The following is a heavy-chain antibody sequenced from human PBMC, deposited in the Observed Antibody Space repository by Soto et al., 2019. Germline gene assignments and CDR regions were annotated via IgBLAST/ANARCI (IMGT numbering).Heavy chain of an antibody. CDR1: GFTFSSYW. CDR3: ARVVSATVGPKIAVAGNRARNAFDI. Sequence: GGSLRLSCAASGFTFSSYWMSWVRQAPGKGLEWVANIKQDGSEKYYVDSVKGRFTISRDNAKNSLYLQMNSLRAEDTAVYYCARVVSATVGPKIAVAGNRARNAFDIWGQGTMVTVSS. D-gene: IGHD6-19*01. J-gene: IGHJ3*02. V-gene: IGHV3-7*05. CDR2: IKQDGSEK.